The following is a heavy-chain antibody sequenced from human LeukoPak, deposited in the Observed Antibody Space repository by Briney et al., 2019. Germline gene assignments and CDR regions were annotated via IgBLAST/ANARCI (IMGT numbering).Heavy chain of an antibody. V-gene: IGHV3-48*03. Sequence: GGSLRLSCAAPGFTFSSYEMNWVRQAPGKGLEWVSYISSSGSTIYYADSVKGRFTISRDNAKNSLYLQMNSLRAEDTAVYYCARDRTGYYFDYWGQGTLVTVSS. CDR3: ARDRTGYYFDY. CDR1: GFTFSSYE. CDR2: ISSSGSTI. J-gene: IGHJ4*02. D-gene: IGHD3/OR15-3a*01.